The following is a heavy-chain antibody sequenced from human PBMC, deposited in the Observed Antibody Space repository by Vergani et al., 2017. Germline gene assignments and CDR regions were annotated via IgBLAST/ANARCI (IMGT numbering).Heavy chain of an antibody. Sequence: QLQLQESGSGLVKPSQTLSLTCAVSGGSISSGGYSWSWIRQPPGKGLEWIGYIYHSGSTYYNPSLKSRVTISVDRSKNQFSLKLISVTAADTAVYYCASQGDYYDSSGYFDYWGQGTLVTVSS. CDR3: ASQGDYYDSSGYFDY. CDR2: IYHSGST. CDR1: GGSISSGGYS. J-gene: IGHJ4*02. D-gene: IGHD3-22*01. V-gene: IGHV4-30-2*01.